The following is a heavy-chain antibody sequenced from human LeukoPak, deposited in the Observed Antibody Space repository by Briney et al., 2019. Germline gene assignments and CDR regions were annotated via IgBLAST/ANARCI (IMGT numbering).Heavy chain of an antibody. Sequence: RGESLKISCKGSGYSFPSSWIGWVRQMPGKGLERMGIIYPGDSDTRYSPSFEGQVTISADKSVSTAYLQWTSLKASDTAMYYCAKLGYCSRGTCHSFDIWGQGTMITVSS. V-gene: IGHV5-51*01. CDR1: GYSFPSSW. D-gene: IGHD2-15*01. J-gene: IGHJ3*02. CDR3: AKLGYCSRGTCHSFDI. CDR2: IYPGDSDT.